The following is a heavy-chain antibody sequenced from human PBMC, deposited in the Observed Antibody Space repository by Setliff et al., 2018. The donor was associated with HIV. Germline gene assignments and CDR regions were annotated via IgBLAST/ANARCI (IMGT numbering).Heavy chain of an antibody. CDR3: ARGALYGLFEF. CDR1: GGTFSSYA. CDR2: ISAYNGNT. V-gene: IGHV1-18*01. D-gene: IGHD3-10*01. J-gene: IGHJ4*02. Sequence: GASVKVSCKASGGTFSSYAISWVRQAPGQGLEWMGWISAYNGNTNYAQKLQGRVTMTTDTSTSTAYMELRSLRSDDTAVYYCARGALYGLFEFWGPGTLVTVSS.